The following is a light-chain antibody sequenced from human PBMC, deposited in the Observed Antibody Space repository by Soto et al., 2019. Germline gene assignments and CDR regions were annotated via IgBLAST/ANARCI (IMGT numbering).Light chain of an antibody. V-gene: IGKV1-39*01. CDR2: AES. CDR1: QSINSY. Sequence: DIQMTQSPSSLSASVGDRVTITCRASQSINSYLNWYQQKPGKAPKLLIYAESSLQSGVPSRFSGSGSGTDFTLTISSLQPEDFATYYCQQSYSTLFTFGPGTKVDIK. CDR3: QQSYSTLFT. J-gene: IGKJ3*01.